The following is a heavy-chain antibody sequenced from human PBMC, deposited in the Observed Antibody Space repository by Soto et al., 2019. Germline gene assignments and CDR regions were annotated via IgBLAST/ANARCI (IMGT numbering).Heavy chain of an antibody. D-gene: IGHD5-12*01. CDR3: ARWDASIVATVFDY. CDR2: ISAYNGNT. J-gene: IGHJ4*02. Sequence: ASAKVSCKASGYTFTSYGISWVRQAPGQGLEWMGWISAYNGNTNYAQKLQGRVTMTTDTSTSTAYMELRSLRSDDTAVYYCARWDASIVATVFDYWGQGTLVTVSS. V-gene: IGHV1-18*01. CDR1: GYTFTSYG.